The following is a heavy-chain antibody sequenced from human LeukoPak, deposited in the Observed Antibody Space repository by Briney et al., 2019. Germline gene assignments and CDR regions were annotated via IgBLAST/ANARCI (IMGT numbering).Heavy chain of an antibody. D-gene: IGHD4-17*01. CDR1: GGSISSYY. V-gene: IGHV4-59*01. CDR3: ARVAYGDPGDAFDI. J-gene: IGHJ3*02. CDR2: TYYSGST. Sequence: SETLSLTCTVSGGSISSYYWSWIRQPPGKGLEWIGYTYYSGSTNYNPSLKSRVTISVDTSKNQFSLKLSSVTAADTAVYYCARVAYGDPGDAFDIWGQGTMVTVSS.